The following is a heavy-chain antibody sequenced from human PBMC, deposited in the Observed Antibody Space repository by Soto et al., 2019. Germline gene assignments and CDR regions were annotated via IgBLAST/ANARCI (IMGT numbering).Heavy chain of an antibody. D-gene: IGHD5-18*01. CDR2: INHSGST. CDR3: ARVKGWIQLWSGIAAAPTILDY. CDR1: GGSFSGYY. J-gene: IGHJ4*02. Sequence: QVQLQQWGAGLLKPSETLSLTCAVYGGSFSGYYWSWIRQPPGKGLEWIGEINHSGSTNYNPALKSRVTIAVDTSKNQFSLKLSSVTDADTAVYYCARVKGWIQLWSGIAAAPTILDYWGQGTLVTVSS. V-gene: IGHV4-34*01.